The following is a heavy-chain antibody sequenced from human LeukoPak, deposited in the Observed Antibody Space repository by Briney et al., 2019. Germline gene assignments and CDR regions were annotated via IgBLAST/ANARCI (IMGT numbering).Heavy chain of an antibody. CDR2: INPNSGGT. CDR3: ARDDGFGGAPPNFDY. Sequence: GASVKVSCKASGYTFTGYYMHWVRQAPGQGLEWMGWINPNSGGTNYAQKFQGRVTMTRDTSISTAYMELSRLRSDDTAVYYCARDDGFGGAPPNFDYWGQGTLVTVSS. J-gene: IGHJ4*02. D-gene: IGHD1-26*01. V-gene: IGHV1-2*02. CDR1: GYTFTGYY.